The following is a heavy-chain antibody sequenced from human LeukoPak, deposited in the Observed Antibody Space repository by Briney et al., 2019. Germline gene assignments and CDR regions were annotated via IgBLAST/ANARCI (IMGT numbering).Heavy chain of an antibody. CDR2: MDQDGTEK. CDR1: GFTFSTYW. D-gene: IGHD5-18*01. CDR3: ARDRGYSTFDI. V-gene: IGHV3-7*05. J-gene: IGHJ3*02. Sequence: SGGSLRLSCAASGFTFSTYWMSWVRQAPGKGLEWVANMDQDGTEKNYVDSVKGRFTISRDNAKNLLYVQMNSLRAEDTAVYYCARDRGYSTFDIWGQGTMVTVSS.